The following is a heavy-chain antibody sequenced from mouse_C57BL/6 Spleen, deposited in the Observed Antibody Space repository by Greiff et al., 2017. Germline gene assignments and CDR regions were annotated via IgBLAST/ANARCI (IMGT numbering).Heavy chain of an antibody. CDR1: GYTFTSYW. CDR2: IDPSDSYT. J-gene: IGHJ4*01. Sequence: QVQLQQPGAELVMPGASVKLSCKASGYTFTSYWMHWVKQRPGQGLEWIGEIDPSDSYTNYNQKFKGKSTLTVDKSSSTAYMQLSSLTSEDSAVYYGARNHYYAMDYWGQGTSVTVSS. V-gene: IGHV1-69*01. CDR3: ARNHYYAMDY.